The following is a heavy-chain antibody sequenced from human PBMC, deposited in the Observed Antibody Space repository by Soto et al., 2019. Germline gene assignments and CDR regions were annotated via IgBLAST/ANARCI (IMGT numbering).Heavy chain of an antibody. CDR2: MNPNSGNT. D-gene: IGHD3-3*01. V-gene: IGHV1-8*01. CDR3: ARAVYDFWSGDYFFGQYYYMDV. CDR1: GYTFTSYD. Sequence: ASVKVSCKASGYTFTSYDINWVRQATGQGLEWMGWMNPNSGNTGYAQKFQGRVTMTRNTSISTAYMELSSLRSEDTAVYYCARAVYDFWSGDYFFGQYYYMDVWGKGTTVPVSS. J-gene: IGHJ6*03.